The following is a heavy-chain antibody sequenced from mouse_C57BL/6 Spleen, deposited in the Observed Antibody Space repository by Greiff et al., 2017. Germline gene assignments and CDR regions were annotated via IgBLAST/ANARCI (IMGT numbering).Heavy chain of an antibody. D-gene: IGHD2-4*01. J-gene: IGHJ2*01. V-gene: IGHV1-72*01. CDR1: GYTFTSYW. CDR3: ASGYDYSFGYFDY. Sequence: QVQLQQPGAELVKPGASVKLSCKASGYTFTSYWMHWVKQRPGRGLEWIGRIDPNSGGTKYNEKFKSKATLTVDKPSRTSYMQLSSLTSEDSAVYYCASGYDYSFGYFDYWGQGTTLTVSS. CDR2: IDPNSGGT.